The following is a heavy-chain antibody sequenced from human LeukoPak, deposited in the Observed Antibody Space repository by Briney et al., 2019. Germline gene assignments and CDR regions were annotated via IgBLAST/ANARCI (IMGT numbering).Heavy chain of an antibody. J-gene: IGHJ4*02. D-gene: IGHD1-26*01. Sequence: GGSLRLSCTASGFTFSSYSMNWVRQAPGKGLEWVSYISSSSSTIYYAASVKGRFTISRDNAKNSLYLQMNSLRAEDTAVYYCARDTIVGATGTDYWGQGTLVTVSS. CDR3: ARDTIVGATGTDY. V-gene: IGHV3-48*04. CDR1: GFTFSSYS. CDR2: ISSSSSTI.